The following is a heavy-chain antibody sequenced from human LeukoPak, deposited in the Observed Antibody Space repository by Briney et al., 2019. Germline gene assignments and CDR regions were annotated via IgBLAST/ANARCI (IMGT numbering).Heavy chain of an antibody. J-gene: IGHJ6*03. CDR2: IYYSGST. CDR3: ARHNYGSGSYLRPNYYYYYYMDV. CDR1: GGSISSSSYY. V-gene: IGHV4-39*01. Sequence: SETLSLTCTVSGGSISSSSYYWGWIRQPPGKGLEWIGSIYYSGSTYYNPSLKSRVTISVDTSKNQFSLKLSSVTAADTAVYYCARHNYGSGSYLRPNYYYYYYMDVWGKGTTVTISS. D-gene: IGHD3-10*01.